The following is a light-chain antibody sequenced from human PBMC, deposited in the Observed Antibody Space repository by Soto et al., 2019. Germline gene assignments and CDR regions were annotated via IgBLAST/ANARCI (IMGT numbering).Light chain of an antibody. CDR1: QSISSY. Sequence: DIQMTESPSSLSASLGDRVTITCRASQSISSYLNWYQQKPGIAPTLLSYAASSLQSAVPSRFSGSGSGTDFTLTISSLQPEDFAPYYCHQRYRTVPIAVGQGTRLEIK. CDR2: AAS. J-gene: IGKJ5*01. CDR3: HQRYRTVPIA. V-gene: IGKV1-39*01.